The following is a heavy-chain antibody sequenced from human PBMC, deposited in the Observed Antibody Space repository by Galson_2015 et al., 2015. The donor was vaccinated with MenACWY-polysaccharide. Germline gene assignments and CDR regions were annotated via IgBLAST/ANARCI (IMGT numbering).Heavy chain of an antibody. Sequence: SVKVSCKASGYTFRSYGINWVRQATGQGLEWMGWMNPNSGNTHYAQKFQGRITMTKNTSISTIYMDLSSLRSEDSAVYYCARGREDRAHVWGSYRYRADAFDIWGQGTVVTVSS. CDR2: MNPNSGNT. J-gene: IGHJ3*02. CDR3: ARGREDRAHVWGSYRYRADAFDI. CDR1: GYTFRSYG. V-gene: IGHV1-8*01. D-gene: IGHD3-16*02.